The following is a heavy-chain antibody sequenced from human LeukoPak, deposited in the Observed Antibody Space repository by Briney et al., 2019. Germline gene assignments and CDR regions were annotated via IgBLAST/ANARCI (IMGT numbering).Heavy chain of an antibody. CDR2: FDPEDGES. V-gene: IGHV1-24*01. CDR1: GYTFTSYY. CDR3: ATDLATVVVVTNY. D-gene: IGHD4-23*01. J-gene: IGHJ4*02. Sequence: ASVKVSCKASGYTFTSYYMHWVRQAPGKGLEWMGGFDPEDGESIYAQKFQGRVTMTEDTSTDTAYMELSSMTSEDTAVYYCATDLATVVVVTNYWGQGTLVTVSS.